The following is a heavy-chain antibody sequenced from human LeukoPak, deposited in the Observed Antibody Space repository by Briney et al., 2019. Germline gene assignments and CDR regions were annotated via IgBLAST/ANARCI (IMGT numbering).Heavy chain of an antibody. CDR3: ARRRERLRYFDFDY. J-gene: IGHJ4*02. V-gene: IGHV4-4*02. D-gene: IGHD3-9*01. CDR1: GGSISSSNW. CDR2: IYHRGST. Sequence: PSETLTLTCAVSGGSISSSNWWSWVRQPPGRGLEWIGEIYHRGSTNYNPSLKSRVTISVDKSKNQFSLKVSSVTAADTAVYYCARRRERLRYFDFDYWGQGTLVTVSS.